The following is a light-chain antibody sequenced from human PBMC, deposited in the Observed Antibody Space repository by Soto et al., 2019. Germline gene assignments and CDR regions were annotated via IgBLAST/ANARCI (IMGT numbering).Light chain of an antibody. CDR3: QQYSGYWT. J-gene: IGKJ1*01. CDR1: QTISTW. Sequence: DIRMTQSPSTLSASVGDRVTITCRASQTISTWLAWYQQKPGKAPKLLMYDASRLESGVPSTFSGSGSGTEFTLTISSLQPDDVATYYCQQYSGYWTFGQGNKVEIK. CDR2: DAS. V-gene: IGKV1-5*01.